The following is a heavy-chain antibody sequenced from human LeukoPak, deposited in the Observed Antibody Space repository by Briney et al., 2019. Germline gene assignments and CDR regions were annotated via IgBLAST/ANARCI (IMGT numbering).Heavy chain of an antibody. CDR2: IYSGGST. CDR3: AKASSYSNFHYYYYYGMDV. V-gene: IGHV3-53*01. CDR1: GFTVSSNY. Sequence: PGGSLRLSCSGSGFTVSSNYMSWVRQAPGKGLEWVSVIYSGGSTYYADSVKGRFTISRDNSKNTLYLQMNSLRAEDTAVYYCAKASSYSNFHYYYYYGMDVWGQGTTVTVSS. J-gene: IGHJ6*02. D-gene: IGHD4-11*01.